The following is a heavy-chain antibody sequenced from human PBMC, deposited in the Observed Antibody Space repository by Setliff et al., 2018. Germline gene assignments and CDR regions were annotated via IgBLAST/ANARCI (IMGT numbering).Heavy chain of an antibody. CDR3: ARDLIDPDYGDYLSFYYYGMGV. V-gene: IGHV1-69*13. J-gene: IGHJ6*02. CDR2: IIPIFGTA. Sequence: SVKVSCKASGGTFSSYAISWVRQAPGQGLEWMGGIIPIFGTANYAQKFQGRVTITAGESTSTAYMELSSLRSEDTAVYYCARDLIDPDYGDYLSFYYYGMGVWGQGTTVTVSS. D-gene: IGHD4-17*01. CDR1: GGTFSSYA.